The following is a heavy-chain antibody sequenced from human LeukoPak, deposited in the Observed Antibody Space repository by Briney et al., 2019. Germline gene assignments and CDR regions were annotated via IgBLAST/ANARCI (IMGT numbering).Heavy chain of an antibody. CDR2: INHSGST. Sequence: KPSETLSLTCAVYGGSLSGYYWSWIRQPPGKGLEWIGEINHSGSTNYNPSLKSRVTISVDTSKNQFSLKLSSVTAADTAVYYCARTTYDILTGYSAAPWSQGTLVTVSS. D-gene: IGHD3-9*01. J-gene: IGHJ4*02. CDR1: GGSLSGYY. V-gene: IGHV4-34*01. CDR3: ARTTYDILTGYSAAP.